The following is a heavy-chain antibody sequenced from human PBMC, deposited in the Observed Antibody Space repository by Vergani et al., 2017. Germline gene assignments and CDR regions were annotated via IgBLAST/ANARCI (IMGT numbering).Heavy chain of an antibody. CDR2: IYYSGST. V-gene: IGHV4-39*01. D-gene: IGHD1-26*01. CDR3: ARTSLSGNYFTNWFDP. CDR1: GASIRSSNYY. Sequence: QLQLQESGPGLVKPSATLSLTCSVSGASIRSSNYYWGWIRQPPGKGLEWIASIYYSGSTYYNPSLKSRVTISVDTSKNQFSLKLSSVTAADTAVYYCARTSLSGNYFTNWFDPWGQGTLVTVSS. J-gene: IGHJ5*02.